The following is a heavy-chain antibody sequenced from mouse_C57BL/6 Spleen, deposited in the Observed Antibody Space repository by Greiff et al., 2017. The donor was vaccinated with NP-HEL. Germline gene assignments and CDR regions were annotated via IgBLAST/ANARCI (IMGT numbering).Heavy chain of an antibody. J-gene: IGHJ3*01. V-gene: IGHV2-9-1*01. CDR3: ARTGTEFAY. CDR1: GFSLTSYA. Sequence: QVQLKESGPGLVAPSQSLSITCPVSGFSLTSYAISWVRQPPGKGLEWLGVIWTGGGPNYNSALKSRLSISKDNSKSQVFLKMNSLQTDDTARYYCARTGTEFAYWGQGTLVTVSA. D-gene: IGHD3-3*01. CDR2: IWTGGGP.